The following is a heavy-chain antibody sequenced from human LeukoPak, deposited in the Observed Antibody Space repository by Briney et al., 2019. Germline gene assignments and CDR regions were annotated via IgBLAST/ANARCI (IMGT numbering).Heavy chain of an antibody. CDR1: GFTFSSYA. D-gene: IGHD3-9*01. J-gene: IGHJ3*02. CDR3: ARDRETYYDILTGYYTLGDAFDI. V-gene: IGHV3-23*01. CDR2: ISGSGGST. Sequence: TGGSLRLSCAASGFTFSSYAMSWVRQAPGKGLEWVSAISGSGGSTYYADSVKGRFTISRDNSKNTLYLQMNSLRAEDTAVYYCARDRETYYDILTGYYTLGDAFDIWGQGTMVTVSS.